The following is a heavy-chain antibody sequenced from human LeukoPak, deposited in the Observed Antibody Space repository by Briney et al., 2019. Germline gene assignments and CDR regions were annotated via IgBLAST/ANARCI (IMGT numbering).Heavy chain of an antibody. J-gene: IGHJ4*01. CDR3: ATTWYYDSRGYLFDD. CDR1: GVPISTYY. D-gene: IGHD3-22*01. V-gene: IGHV4-59*01. CDR2: VYYNGDI. Sequence: SETLSLTCSVSGVPISTYYWSWLRQSPGKGLEWIAYVYYNGDIMYNPSLKSRVTISLDTSKNQFSLSMMSVTAADTAVYFCATTWYYDSRGYLFDDWGHGTLVTVSS.